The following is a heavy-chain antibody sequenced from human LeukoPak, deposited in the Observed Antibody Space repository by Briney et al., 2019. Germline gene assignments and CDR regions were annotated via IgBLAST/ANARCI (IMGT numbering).Heavy chain of an antibody. CDR3: ATARGIRYFDY. CDR2: INHSGST. V-gene: IGHV4-34*01. Sequence: PSETLSLTCAVYGGSFSGYYWSWIRQPPGKGLEWIGEINHSGSTNYNPSLKSRVTISVDTSKNQFSLKLSSVTAADTAVYYCATARGIRYFDYWGQGTLVTVSS. J-gene: IGHJ4*02. CDR1: GGSFSGYY. D-gene: IGHD3-16*01.